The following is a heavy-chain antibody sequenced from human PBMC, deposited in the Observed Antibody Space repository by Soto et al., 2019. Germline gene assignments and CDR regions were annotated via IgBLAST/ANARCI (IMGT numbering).Heavy chain of an antibody. CDR3: GRGRSGELVVFY. V-gene: IGHV1-2*02. Sequence: QVQLVQSGAEVKDSGASVKVSCKASGYTFTGYYLHWVRQAPGQGLEWVGEISPKSGGTRYAQKFQGRVTMTKDTSINTVYMELSNLSPDDTAVYYCGRGRSGELVVFYWGQGTLVTVHS. CDR2: ISPKSGGT. J-gene: IGHJ4*02. D-gene: IGHD1-7*01. CDR1: GYTFTGYY.